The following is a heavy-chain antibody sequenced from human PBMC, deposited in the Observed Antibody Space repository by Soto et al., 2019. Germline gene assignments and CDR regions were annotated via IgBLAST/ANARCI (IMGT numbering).Heavy chain of an antibody. J-gene: IGHJ1*01. D-gene: IGHD3-9*01. CDR2: INPNSGGT. V-gene: IGHV1-2*02. CDR1: GYTFTGYY. Sequence: QVQLVQSGAEVKKPGASVKVSCKASGYTFTGYYMHWVRQAPGQGLEWMGWINPNSGGTNYAQKFQGRVTMTRDTSISTAYMELSRLRSDDTAVYYCASDRILTGYYNVPGYFQHWGQGTLVTVSS. CDR3: ASDRILTGYYNVPGYFQH.